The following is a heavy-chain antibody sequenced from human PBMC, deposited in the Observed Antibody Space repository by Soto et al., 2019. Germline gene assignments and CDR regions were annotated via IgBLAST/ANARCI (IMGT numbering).Heavy chain of an antibody. CDR3: AKDMLGEAAGPSVGFDY. V-gene: IGHV3-9*01. CDR1: GFTFDDYA. CDR2: ISWNSGSI. Sequence: GGSLRLSCAASGFTFDDYAMHWVRQAPGKGLEWVSGISWNSGSIGYADSVKGRFTISRDNAKNSLYLQMNSLRAEDTALYYCAKDMLGEAAGPSVGFDYWGQGTLVTGSS. D-gene: IGHD3-16*01. J-gene: IGHJ4*02.